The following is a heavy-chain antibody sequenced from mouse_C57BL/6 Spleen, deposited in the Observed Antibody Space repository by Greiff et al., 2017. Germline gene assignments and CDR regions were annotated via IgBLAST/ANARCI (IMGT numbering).Heavy chain of an antibody. CDR1: GYAFTNYL. CDR2: INPGSGGT. V-gene: IGHV1-54*01. J-gene: IGHJ3*01. Sequence: QVQLQQSGAELVRPGTSVKVSCKASGYAFTNYLLEWVKQRPGQGLEWIGVINPGSGGTNYNEKFKGKATLTADKSSSTAYMQLSSLTSEDSAVYFCARPVYYDYDGGFAYWGQGTLVTVSA. D-gene: IGHD2-4*01. CDR3: ARPVYYDYDGGFAY.